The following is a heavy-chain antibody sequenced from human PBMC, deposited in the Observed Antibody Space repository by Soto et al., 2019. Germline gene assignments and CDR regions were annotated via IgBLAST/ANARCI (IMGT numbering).Heavy chain of an antibody. CDR2: ISSSSSYI. V-gene: IGHV3-21*01. CDR1: GFTFSSYS. D-gene: IGHD1-26*01. J-gene: IGHJ6*02. CDR3: ARVGQLPYYFYGMDV. Sequence: PGGSLRLSCAASGFTFSSYSMNWVRQAPGKGLEWVSSISSSSSYIYYADSVKGRFTISRDNAKNSLYLQMNSLRAEDTAVYYCARVGQLPYYFYGMDVWGQGTTVTASS.